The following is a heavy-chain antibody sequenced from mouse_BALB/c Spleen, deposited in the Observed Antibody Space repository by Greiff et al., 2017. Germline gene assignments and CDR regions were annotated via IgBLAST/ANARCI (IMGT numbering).Heavy chain of an antibody. CDR3: VRDHDDDGYYGGAMDY. Sequence: VQLQESGPGLVAPSQSLSITCTVSGFSLTSYDISWIRQPPGKGLEWLGVIWTGGGTNYNSAFMSRLSISKDNSKSQVFLKMNSLQTDDTAIYYCVRDHDDDGYYGGAMDYWGQGTSVTVSS. CDR2: IWTGGGT. CDR1: GFSLTSYD. V-gene: IGHV2-9-2*01. J-gene: IGHJ4*01. D-gene: IGHD2-3*01.